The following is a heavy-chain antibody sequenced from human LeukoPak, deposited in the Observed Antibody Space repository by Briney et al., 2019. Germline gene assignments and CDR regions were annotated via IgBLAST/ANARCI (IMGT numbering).Heavy chain of an antibody. J-gene: IGHJ4*02. CDR1: GFTFSRHA. CDR3: ARAPRY. Sequence: PGGSLRLSCAASGFTFSRHAMHWVRQAPGKGLEWVAFIRYDGTNKYYADSVKGRFTISRDNSKNTLYLQMNSLRAEDTAVYYCARAPRYWGQGTLVTVSS. V-gene: IGHV3-30*02. CDR2: IRYDGTNK.